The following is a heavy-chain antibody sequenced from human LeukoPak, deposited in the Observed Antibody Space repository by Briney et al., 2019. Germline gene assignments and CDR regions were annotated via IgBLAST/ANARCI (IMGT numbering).Heavy chain of an antibody. Sequence: ASVKVSCKASGYTFTGYYMHWVRQAPGKGLEWVSLISWDGGSTYYADSVKGRFTISRDNSKNSLYLQMNSLRAEDTALYYCAKDSPSWLGYYMDVWGKGTTVTVSS. J-gene: IGHJ6*03. D-gene: IGHD5-12*01. CDR1: GYTFTGYY. CDR3: AKDSPSWLGYYMDV. CDR2: ISWDGGST. V-gene: IGHV3-43D*03.